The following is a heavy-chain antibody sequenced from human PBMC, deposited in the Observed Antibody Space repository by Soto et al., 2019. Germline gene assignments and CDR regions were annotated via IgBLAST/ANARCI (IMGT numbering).Heavy chain of an antibody. J-gene: IGHJ5*02. Sequence: GGSLRLSCAASGFTFSSYAMTWVRQAPGQGLQWVSAITGSGSTTYYADSVKDRFTISRDNSKNTLYLQMNSLGADDTALYYCAKDMSYGAWGELPPQAFDPWGQGTLVTVSS. CDR2: ITGSGSTT. CDR1: GFTFSSYA. D-gene: IGHD1-26*01. CDR3: AKDMSYGAWGELPPQAFDP. V-gene: IGHV3-23*01.